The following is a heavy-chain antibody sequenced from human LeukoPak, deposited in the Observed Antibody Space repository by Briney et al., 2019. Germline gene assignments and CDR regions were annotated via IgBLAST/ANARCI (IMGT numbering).Heavy chain of an antibody. J-gene: IGHJ4*02. CDR3: VKDLSYESSGSGFDQ. V-gene: IGHV3-43*01. Sequence: GGSLRLSCAASGFIFKYYTMHWVRQAPGKTLEWVSLISWDGTTYYTDSLKGRFTISRDNSKNSLYLQMDTLRSEDTAFYYCVKDLSYESSGSGFDQWGQGTLVTVSS. CDR1: GFIFKYYT. CDR2: ISWDGTT. D-gene: IGHD3-22*01.